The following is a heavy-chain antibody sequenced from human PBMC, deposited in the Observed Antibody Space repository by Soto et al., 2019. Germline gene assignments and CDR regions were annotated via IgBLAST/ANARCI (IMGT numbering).Heavy chain of an antibody. CDR3: AVLPVTTDYYYYYMDV. D-gene: IGHD4-17*01. CDR2: IIPILGIA. V-gene: IGHV1-69*02. CDR1: GGTFSSYT. Sequence: GASVKVSCKASGGTFSSYTISWVRQAPGQGLEWMGRIIPILGIANYAQKFQGRVTITADKSTSTAYMELSSLRSEDTAVYYCAVLPVTTDYYYYYMDVWGKGTTVTVSS. J-gene: IGHJ6*03.